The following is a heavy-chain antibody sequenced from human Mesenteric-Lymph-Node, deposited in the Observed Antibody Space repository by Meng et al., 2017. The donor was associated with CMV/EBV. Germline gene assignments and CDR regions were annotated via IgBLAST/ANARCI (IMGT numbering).Heavy chain of an antibody. Sequence: SGYTLTTYAMNWVRQAPRQGMELMGCIITKSGNPTHATAFTGQFVFSLNASVNTPYLQIISLKAEDTAVYYCATDPLSRTSCTLDYWGQGALVTVSS. CDR2: IITKSGNP. CDR1: GYTLTTYA. J-gene: IGHJ4*02. V-gene: IGHV7-4-1*02. D-gene: IGHD2-2*01. CDR3: ATDPLSRTSCTLDY.